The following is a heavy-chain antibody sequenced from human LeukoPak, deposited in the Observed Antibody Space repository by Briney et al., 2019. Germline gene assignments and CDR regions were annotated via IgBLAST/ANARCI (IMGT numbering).Heavy chain of an antibody. Sequence: ASVKVSCKASGYTFTSYIISWVRQAPGQGLEWMGWINAYNGNTDYAQRVQGRVTMTTATSTSTAYMELRSLRSDDTAVYYCARDRHIAAAVYYYYMDVWGKGTPVTVSS. CDR3: ARDRHIAAAVYYYYMDV. J-gene: IGHJ6*03. D-gene: IGHD6-13*01. CDR2: INAYNGNT. V-gene: IGHV1-18*01. CDR1: GYTFTSYI.